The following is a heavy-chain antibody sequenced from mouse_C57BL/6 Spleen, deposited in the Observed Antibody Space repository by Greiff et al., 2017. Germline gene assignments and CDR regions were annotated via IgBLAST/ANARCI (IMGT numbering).Heavy chain of an antibody. CDR3: TRGVTAEGDDFDY. CDR2: IDPETGGT. D-gene: IGHD2-3*01. V-gene: IGHV1-15*01. CDR1: GYTFTDYD. Sequence: QVQLQQSGAELVRPGASVTLSCKASGYTFTDYDMHWVKQTPVHGLEWIGAIDPETGGTAYNQKFKGKAILTADKSSSTAYMELRSLTSEDSDVYYCTRGVTAEGDDFDYWGQGTTVTVSA. J-gene: IGHJ2*01.